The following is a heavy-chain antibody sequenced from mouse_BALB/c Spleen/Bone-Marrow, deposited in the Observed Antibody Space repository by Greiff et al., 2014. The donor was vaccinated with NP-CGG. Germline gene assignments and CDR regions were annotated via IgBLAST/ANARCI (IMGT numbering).Heavy chain of an antibody. CDR1: GYTFSFYT. D-gene: IGHD2-3*01. Sequence: VQLQQSGAELARPGASVKMSCEASGYTFSFYTMYWVKQRPGQGLEWIGYINPTSDYTDYNQKFKDKATLTADKSSSTAYMQLSSLTSEDSAVYYCARGGVYARFVYWGQGTLVTVSA. V-gene: IGHV1-4*01. CDR2: INPTSDYT. CDR3: ARGGVYARFVY. J-gene: IGHJ3*01.